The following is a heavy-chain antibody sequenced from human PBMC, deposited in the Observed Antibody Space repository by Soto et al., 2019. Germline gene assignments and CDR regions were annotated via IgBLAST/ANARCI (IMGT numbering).Heavy chain of an antibody. CDR1: GYTFTSYD. V-gene: IGHV1-8*01. CDR3: ARGFSGLWSGYLSYYYYMDV. Sequence: ASVKVSCKASGYTFTSYDINWVRQATGQGLEWMGWMNPNSGNTGYAQKFQGRVTMTRNTSISTAYMELSSLRSEDTAVYYCARGFSGLWSGYLSYYYYMDVWGKGTTVTVSS. J-gene: IGHJ6*03. D-gene: IGHD3-3*01. CDR2: MNPNSGNT.